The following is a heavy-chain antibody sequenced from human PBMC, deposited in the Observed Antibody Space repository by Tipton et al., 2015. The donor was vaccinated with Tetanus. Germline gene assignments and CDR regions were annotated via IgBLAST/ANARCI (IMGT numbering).Heavy chain of an antibody. CDR1: GYTFTSYG. CDR2: ISAYNGNT. J-gene: IGHJ4*02. Sequence: QLVQSGAEVKKPGASVKVSCKASGYTFTSYGISWVRQAPGQGLEWMGWISAYNGNTNYAQKLQGRVTMTPDTSTSTAYMELRSLRSDDTAVYYCARVSELLWFGELLGKGYYFDYWGQGTLVTVSS. D-gene: IGHD3-10*01. V-gene: IGHV1-18*04. CDR3: ARVSELLWFGELLGKGYYFDY.